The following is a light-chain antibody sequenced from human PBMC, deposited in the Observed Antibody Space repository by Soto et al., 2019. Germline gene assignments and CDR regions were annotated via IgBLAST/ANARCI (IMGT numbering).Light chain of an antibody. V-gene: IGKV1-27*01. Sequence: DIQMTQSPSSLSASVGDRITISCRAGQDINHYLAWYQQRPGKVPKLLIHAASTLQSGVPSRFSGSGSGTHFTLTISSLQPEDVATYYCQKYNSAPWTFGQGTKVEIK. CDR1: QDINHY. CDR2: AAS. J-gene: IGKJ1*01. CDR3: QKYNSAPWT.